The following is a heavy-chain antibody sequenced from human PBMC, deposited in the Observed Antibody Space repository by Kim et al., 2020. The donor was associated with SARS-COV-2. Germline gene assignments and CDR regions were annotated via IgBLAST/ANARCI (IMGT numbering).Heavy chain of an antibody. CDR2: IYYSGST. Sequence: SETLSLTCTVSGGSISSGGYYWSWIRQHPGKGLEWIGYIYYSGSTYYNPSLKSRVTISVDTSKNQFSPKLSSVTAADTAVYYCARDILETGYSSSQNYYGMDVWGQGTTVTVSS. J-gene: IGHJ6*02. V-gene: IGHV4-31*03. CDR1: GGSISSGGYY. D-gene: IGHD6-13*01. CDR3: ARDILETGYSSSQNYYGMDV.